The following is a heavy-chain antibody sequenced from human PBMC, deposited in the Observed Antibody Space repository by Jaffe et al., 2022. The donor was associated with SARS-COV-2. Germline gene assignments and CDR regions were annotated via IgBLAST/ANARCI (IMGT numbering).Heavy chain of an antibody. CDR2: LDYTGENT. V-gene: IGHV3-23*01. CDR1: GFTFSSYA. J-gene: IGHJ4*02. Sequence: EVQLLESGGGLVQPGGSLRLSCAASGFTFSSYAMSWVRQAPGTGLQWVSALDYTGENTYYADSVKGRFTISRVNSENTLYLQMYSLRAEDTAVYYCARDVGATILDYWGQGTLVTVSS. D-gene: IGHD1-26*01. CDR3: ARDVGATILDY.